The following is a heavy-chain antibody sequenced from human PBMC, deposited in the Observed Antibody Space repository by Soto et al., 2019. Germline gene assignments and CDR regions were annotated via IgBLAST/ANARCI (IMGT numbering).Heavy chain of an antibody. CDR2: INSDGTGT. J-gene: IGHJ4*02. CDR1: RFTFSTYW. V-gene: IGHV3-74*01. D-gene: IGHD3-22*01. CDR3: AGDSSGYLRTEYYFDY. Sequence: EVQLVESGGGLVQPGGSLRLSCAASRFTFSTYWMHWVRQAPGKGLVWVSRINSDGTGTSYADSVKGRITISRDNAKNTLYLQMNSLRSEDTAVYYCAGDSSGYLRTEYYFDYWGQGTLVTVSS.